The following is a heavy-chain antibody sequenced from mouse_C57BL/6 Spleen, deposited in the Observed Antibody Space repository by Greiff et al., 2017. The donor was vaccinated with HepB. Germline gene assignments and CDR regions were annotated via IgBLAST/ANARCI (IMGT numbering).Heavy chain of an antibody. J-gene: IGHJ4*01. CDR3: ARSEKKLIGYERSYYAMDY. CDR2: INPGSGGT. V-gene: IGHV1-54*01. CDR1: GYAFTNYL. D-gene: IGHD2-2*01. Sequence: QVQLQQSGAELVRPGTSVKVSCKASGYAFTNYLIEWVQQRPGQGLEWIGVINPGSGGTNYNEKFKGKATLTADKSSSTAYMQLSSLTSEDSEVYVCARSEKKLIGYERSYYAMDYWGQGTSVTVSS.